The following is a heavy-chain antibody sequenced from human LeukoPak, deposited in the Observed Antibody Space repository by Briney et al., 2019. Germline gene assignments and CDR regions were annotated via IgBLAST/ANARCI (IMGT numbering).Heavy chain of an antibody. D-gene: IGHD5-24*01. V-gene: IGHV4-39*07. CDR1: GDSVSNSHYY. CDR2: IFYSGST. J-gene: IGHJ4*02. Sequence: SETLSLTCTVSGDSVSNSHYYWAWVRQPPGKGLEWIGTIFYSGSTYYSPSLESRVTISVDASMTQFSLRLSSVTAADTAVYYCAGERWSRRSYFDYWGQGTLVTVSS. CDR3: AGERWSRRSYFDY.